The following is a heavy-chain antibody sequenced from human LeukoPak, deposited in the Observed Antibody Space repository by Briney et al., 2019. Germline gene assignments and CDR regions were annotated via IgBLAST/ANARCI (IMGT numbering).Heavy chain of an antibody. V-gene: IGHV4-59*01. CDR2: IYYTGST. D-gene: IGHD1-26*01. CDR1: GGSISEYY. Sequence: PSETLSLTCTVSGGSISEYYWYWIRQPPRKGLEWIGYIYYTGSTKYHPSLKSRLTISVDTSKNQFSLRLTSVTAADTAVYYCARGGNFYRGHYFDYWGQGALVTVSS. J-gene: IGHJ4*02. CDR3: ARGGNFYRGHYFDY.